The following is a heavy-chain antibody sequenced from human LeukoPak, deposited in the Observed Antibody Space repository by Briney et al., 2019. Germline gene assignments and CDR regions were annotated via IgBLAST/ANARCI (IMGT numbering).Heavy chain of an antibody. D-gene: IGHD3-22*01. J-gene: IGHJ4*02. CDR3: ARDLGYYASSAN. Sequence: PGGSLRLSCTASGFTFSNYDMTWVRQAPGKGLEWVSVIYSSGSTYYADSVKGRFTISRDISKNSLYLQMTSLRAEDTAVYYCARDLGYYASSANWGQGTLVTVSS. CDR2: IYSSGST. V-gene: IGHV3-53*01. CDR1: GFTFSNYD.